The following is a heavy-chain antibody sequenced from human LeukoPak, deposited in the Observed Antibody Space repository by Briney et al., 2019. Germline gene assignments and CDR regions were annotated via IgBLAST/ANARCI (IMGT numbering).Heavy chain of an antibody. CDR3: AKDRVMDSGWYFDY. Sequence: GGSLRLSCAASGFTFSSYGMHWVRQAPGKGLEWVAFIRYDGSNKYYADSVKGRFTISRDNSKNTLYLQMNSLRAEDTAVYYCAKDRVMDSGWYFDYWGQGTLVTVSS. J-gene: IGHJ4*02. CDR1: GFTFSSYG. CDR2: IRYDGSNK. V-gene: IGHV3-30*02. D-gene: IGHD6-19*01.